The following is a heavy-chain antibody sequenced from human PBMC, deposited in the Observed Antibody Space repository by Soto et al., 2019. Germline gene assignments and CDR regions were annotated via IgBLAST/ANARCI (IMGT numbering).Heavy chain of an antibody. Sequence: GGSLRLSCAASGFTFRSYAMNWVRQAPGKGLEWVSAISGSGGSTYYADSVKGRFTISRDNSKNTLYLQMNSLRAEDTAVYYCAKGEPEGDYPTRWGQGTLVTVSS. CDR2: ISGSGGST. CDR1: GFTFRSYA. CDR3: AKGEPEGDYPTR. D-gene: IGHD4-17*01. J-gene: IGHJ4*02. V-gene: IGHV3-23*01.